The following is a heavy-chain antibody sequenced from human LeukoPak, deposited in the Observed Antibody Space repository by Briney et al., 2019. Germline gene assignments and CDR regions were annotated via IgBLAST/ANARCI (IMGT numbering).Heavy chain of an antibody. Sequence: SETLSLTCTVSGGSISSYYWSWIRQPPGKGLEWIGYTYYSGSTNYNPSLKSRVTISVDTSKNQFSLKLSSVTAADTAVYYCARLSGVPSYYYYGMDVWGQGTTVTVSS. CDR2: TYYSGST. V-gene: IGHV4-59*08. J-gene: IGHJ6*02. CDR3: ARLSGVPSYYYYGMDV. CDR1: GGSISSYY.